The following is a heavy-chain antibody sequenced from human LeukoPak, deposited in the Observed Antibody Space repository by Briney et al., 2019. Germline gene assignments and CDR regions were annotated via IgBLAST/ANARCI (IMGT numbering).Heavy chain of an antibody. CDR2: IYYSGST. V-gene: IGHV4-31*03. D-gene: IGHD3-10*01. Sequence: MSSETLSLTCTVSGGSISSGGYYWSWIRQHPGKGLEWIGYIYYSGSTYYNPSLKSRVTISVDTSKSQFSLKLSSVTAADTAVYYCARDYYGSGTGYPNNWFDPWGQGTLVTVSS. J-gene: IGHJ5*02. CDR3: ARDYYGSGTGYPNNWFDP. CDR1: GGSISSGGYY.